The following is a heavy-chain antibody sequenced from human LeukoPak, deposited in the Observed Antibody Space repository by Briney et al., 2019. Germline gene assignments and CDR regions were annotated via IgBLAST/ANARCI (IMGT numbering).Heavy chain of an antibody. J-gene: IGHJ4*02. Sequence: GGSLRLSCAASGFIFDDYGMSWVRQAAGKGLEWVCGINWKGGSTGYADSVKGRFTISRDNAKNSLYLQMNSLRAEDTAFYYCARSNYYDSTGYPFDYWGQGTLVTVSS. D-gene: IGHD3-22*01. CDR1: GFIFDDYG. CDR2: INWKGGST. V-gene: IGHV3-20*04. CDR3: ARSNYYDSTGYPFDY.